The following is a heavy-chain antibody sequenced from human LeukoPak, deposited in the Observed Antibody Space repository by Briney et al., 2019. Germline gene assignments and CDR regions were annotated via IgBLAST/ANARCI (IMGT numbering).Heavy chain of an antibody. CDR2: INWNGGST. Sequence: GGSLRLSCAASGFTFSSYSMNWVRQAPGKGLEWVSGINWNGGSTGYADSVKGRFTISRDNAKNSLYLQMNSLRAEDTALYYCARDLETYYYDSSGYPGWFDPWGQGTLVTVSS. CDR1: GFTFSSYS. CDR3: ARDLETYYYDSSGYPGWFDP. V-gene: IGHV3-20*04. J-gene: IGHJ5*02. D-gene: IGHD3-22*01.